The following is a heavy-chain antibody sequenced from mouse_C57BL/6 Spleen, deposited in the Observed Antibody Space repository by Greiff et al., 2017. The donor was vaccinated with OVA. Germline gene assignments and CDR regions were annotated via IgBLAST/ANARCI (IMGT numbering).Heavy chain of an antibody. Sequence: QVQLQQSGAELVRPGTSVKVSCKASGYAFTNYLIEWVKQRPGQGLEWIGVINPGSGGTNYNEKFKGKATLTADKSSGTAYMQLSSLTSEDSAVYFCAREEGTGTFAYWGQGTLVTVSA. D-gene: IGHD4-1*01. J-gene: IGHJ3*01. V-gene: IGHV1-54*01. CDR3: AREEGTGTFAY. CDR2: INPGSGGT. CDR1: GYAFTNYL.